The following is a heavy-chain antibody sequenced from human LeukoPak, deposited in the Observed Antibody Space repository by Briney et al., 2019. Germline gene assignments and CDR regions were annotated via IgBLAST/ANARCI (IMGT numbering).Heavy chain of an antibody. CDR3: ARETFCTSTRCPIGDHFDY. CDR1: GFTFSTYW. J-gene: IGHJ4*02. V-gene: IGHV3-21*01. Sequence: GGSLRLSCAASGFTFSTYWMSWVRQAPGKGLEWVSSISSSSTYIYYADSLKGRFTISRDNAKNSLYLHMSSLRAEDTAVYYCARETFCTSTRCPIGDHFDYWGQGTLVTVSS. CDR2: ISSSSTYI. D-gene: IGHD2-2*01.